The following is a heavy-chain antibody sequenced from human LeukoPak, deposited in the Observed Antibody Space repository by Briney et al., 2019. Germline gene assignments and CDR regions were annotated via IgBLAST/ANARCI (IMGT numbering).Heavy chain of an antibody. D-gene: IGHD5-18*01. CDR1: GIIFSNYW. Sequence: GGSLRLSCAASGIIFSNYWMHWVRQAPGKGLVWVSRINRDGSSTSYADSVKGRFTISRDNAKNSLYLQMNSLRAEDTAVYYCAKEWDTAMVYFDYWGQGTLVTVSS. CDR3: AKEWDTAMVYFDY. CDR2: INRDGSST. J-gene: IGHJ4*02. V-gene: IGHV3-74*01.